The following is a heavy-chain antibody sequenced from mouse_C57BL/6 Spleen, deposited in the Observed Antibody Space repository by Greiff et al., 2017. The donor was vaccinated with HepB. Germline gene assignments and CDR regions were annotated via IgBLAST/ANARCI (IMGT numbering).Heavy chain of an antibody. J-gene: IGHJ2*01. V-gene: IGHV1-15*01. CDR2: IDPETGGT. D-gene: IGHD4-1*01. CDR3: TRTGVDYFDY. Sequence: VKLQESGAELVRPGASVTLSCKASGYTFTDYDMHWVKQTPVHGLEWIGAIDPETGGTAYNQKFKGKAILTADKSSSTAYMELRSLTSEDSAVDYCTRTGVDYFDYWGQGTTLTVSS. CDR1: GYTFTDYD.